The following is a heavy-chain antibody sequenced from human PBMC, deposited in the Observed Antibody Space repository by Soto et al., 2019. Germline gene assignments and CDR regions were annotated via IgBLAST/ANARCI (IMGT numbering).Heavy chain of an antibody. J-gene: IGHJ4*02. CDR3: ARQGEHSSSYFFDS. CDR1: VDSIDTSSYC. V-gene: IGHV4-39*01. CDR2: VCYRGTT. Sequence: PSETLSLTCTFSVDSIDTSSYCWGWIRQPPGKGLEWIGSVCYRGTTYYNPSLKSRLTISVDTSKRQFSLKLSSVTAADTAVFYCARQGEHSSSYFFDSWGQGTLVTVSS. D-gene: IGHD6-6*01.